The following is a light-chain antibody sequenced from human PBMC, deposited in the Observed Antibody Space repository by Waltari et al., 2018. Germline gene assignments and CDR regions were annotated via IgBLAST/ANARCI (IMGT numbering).Light chain of an antibody. CDR3: QQRSNWPPIT. CDR1: QSVGTY. V-gene: IGKV3-11*01. Sequence: DIVLTQSPATLSLSPGERATLSCRASQSVGTYLSWYQQKPGQAPRLLIYDVSNRATGIPARFSGSGSGTDFTLTISSLEPEDFAVYYCQQRSNWPPITFGQGTRLELK. J-gene: IGKJ5*01. CDR2: DVS.